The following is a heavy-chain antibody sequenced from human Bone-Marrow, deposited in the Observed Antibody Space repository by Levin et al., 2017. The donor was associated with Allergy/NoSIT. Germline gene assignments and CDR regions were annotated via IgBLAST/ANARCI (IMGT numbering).Heavy chain of an antibody. CDR2: IYYSGST. J-gene: IGHJ4*02. V-gene: IGHV4-59*01. CDR3: ARGLPYFDY. Sequence: PSETLSLTCTVSGGSISSYYWSWIRQPPGKGLEWIGYIYYSGSTNYNPSLKSRVTISVDTSKNQFSLKLSSVTAADTAVYYCARGLPYFDYWGQGTLVTVSS. CDR1: GGSISSYY.